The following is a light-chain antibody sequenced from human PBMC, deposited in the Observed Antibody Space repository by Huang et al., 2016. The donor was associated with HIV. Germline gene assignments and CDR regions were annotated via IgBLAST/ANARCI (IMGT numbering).Light chain of an antibody. CDR3: QQYFSSLWS. Sequence: DIQMTQSPSSLSASVGDRVTITCRARQGISFSLAWYQQKPGRAPKLRLSGASRLEVGVPPRFTGSGSGADYSLTINGLQPEDFATYYCQQYFSSLWSFGQGTKVDIK. J-gene: IGKJ1*01. CDR2: GAS. V-gene: IGKV1-NL1*01. CDR1: QGISFS.